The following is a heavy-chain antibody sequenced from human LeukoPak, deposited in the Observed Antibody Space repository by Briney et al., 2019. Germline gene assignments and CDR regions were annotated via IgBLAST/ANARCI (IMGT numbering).Heavy chain of an antibody. J-gene: IGHJ4*02. CDR1: GGSFSGYY. V-gene: IGHV4-34*01. Sequence: SETLSLTCAVYGGSFSGYYWSWIRQPPGKGLEWIGEINHSGSTNYNPSLKSRVTISVDTSKNQFSLKLSSVTAEDTAVYYCARDRYSSSSWYWEETRPLGKSDWGQGTLVTVSS. CDR3: ARDRYSSSSWYWEETRPLGKSD. CDR2: INHSGST. D-gene: IGHD6-13*01.